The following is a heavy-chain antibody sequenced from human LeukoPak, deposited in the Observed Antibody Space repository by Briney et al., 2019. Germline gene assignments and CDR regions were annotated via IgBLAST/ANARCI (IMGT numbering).Heavy chain of an antibody. CDR1: GFTFSDYY. CDR3: ARGRGYSGYVYFDY. Sequence: GGSLRLSCAASGFTFSDYYTSWICQAPGKGLEWVSYISSSGSTIYYADSVKGRFTFSRDNAKNSLYLQMNSLRAEDTAVYYCARGRGYSGYVYFDYWGQGTLVTVSS. J-gene: IGHJ4*02. D-gene: IGHD5-12*01. V-gene: IGHV3-11*01. CDR2: ISSSGSTI.